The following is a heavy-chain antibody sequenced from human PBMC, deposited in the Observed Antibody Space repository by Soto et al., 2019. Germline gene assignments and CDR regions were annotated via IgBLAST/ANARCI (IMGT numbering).Heavy chain of an antibody. CDR3: AEDGIRDTVPFSAFLLNRSSDL. V-gene: IGHV3-66*01. CDR2: IYSGGST. Sequence: KGLEWVSVIYSGGSTYYADSVKGRFTISRDNSKNTLYLQMNSLRAEDTVFFFQAEDGIRDTVPFSAFLLNRSSDL. J-gene: IGHJ2*01. D-gene: IGHD2-15*01.